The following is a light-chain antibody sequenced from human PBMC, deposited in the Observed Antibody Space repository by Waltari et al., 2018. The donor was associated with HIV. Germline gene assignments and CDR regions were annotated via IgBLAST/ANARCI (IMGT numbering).Light chain of an antibody. CDR1: SSHNSYA. J-gene: IGLJ3*02. CDR3: QTWGTSVQGV. CDR2: VNSDGSH. V-gene: IGLV4-69*01. Sequence: QPMLTQSPSASASLGASVKLTCTLSSSHNSYAIVWHQQRSETAPRFLMRVNSDGSHTKGDGIPDRFSGSSSWTDRYLTISSLQSEDEADYYCQTWGTSVQGVFGGGTKLTVI.